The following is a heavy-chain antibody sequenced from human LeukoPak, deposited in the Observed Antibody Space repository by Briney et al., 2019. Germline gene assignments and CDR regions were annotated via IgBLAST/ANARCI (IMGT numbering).Heavy chain of an antibody. CDR2: TSGSGGIT. CDR3: ARSPWELLRFDY. CDR1: GFTFSSYT. D-gene: IGHD1-26*01. Sequence: PGGSLTLSCAASGFTFSSYTMSWVRQAPGKGLEWVSATSGSGGITYYADSVKGRFTISRDNSKSTLYLQMSSLRAEDTAVYYCARSPWELLRFDYWGQGTLVTVSS. V-gene: IGHV3-23*01. J-gene: IGHJ4*02.